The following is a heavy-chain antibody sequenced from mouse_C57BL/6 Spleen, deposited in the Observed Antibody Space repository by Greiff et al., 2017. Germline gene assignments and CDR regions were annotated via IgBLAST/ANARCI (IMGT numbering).Heavy chain of an antibody. CDR2: IDPEDGDT. V-gene: IGHV14-1*01. D-gene: IGHD1-1*01. CDR3: TITLYGSSSPLDY. CDR1: GFNIKDYY. Sequence: VHVKQSGAELVRPGASVKLSCTASGFNIKDYYMHWVKQRPEQGLEWIGRIDPEDGDTEYAPKFQGKATMTADTSSNTAYLQLSSLTSEDTAVYYCTITLYGSSSPLDYWGQGTTLTVSS. J-gene: IGHJ2*01.